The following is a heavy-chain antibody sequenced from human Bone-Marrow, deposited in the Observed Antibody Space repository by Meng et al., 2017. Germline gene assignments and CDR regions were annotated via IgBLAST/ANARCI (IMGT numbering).Heavy chain of an antibody. J-gene: IGHJ6*02. V-gene: IGHV3-30*01. CDR3: ARAVVPAAISVYYYYYGMDV. CDR2: ISYDGSNK. Sequence: GGSLRLSCAASGFTFSSYAMHWVRQAPGKGLEWVAVISYDGSNKYYADSVKGRFTISRDNSKNTLYLQMNSLRAGDTAVYYCARAVVPAAISVYYYYYGMDVWGQETTVTVSS. D-gene: IGHD2-2*01. CDR1: GFTFSSYA.